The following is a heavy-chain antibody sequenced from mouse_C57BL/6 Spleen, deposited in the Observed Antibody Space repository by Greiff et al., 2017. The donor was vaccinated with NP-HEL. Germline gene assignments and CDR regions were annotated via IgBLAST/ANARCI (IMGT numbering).Heavy chain of an antibody. J-gene: IGHJ2*01. V-gene: IGHV1-82*01. CDR1: GYAFSSSW. CDR3: ARYNYYGSSLDY. CDR2: IYPGDGDT. D-gene: IGHD1-1*01. Sequence: QVQLQQSGPELVKPGASVKISCKASGYAFSSSWMNWVKQRPGKGLEWIGRIYPGDGDTNYNGKFKGTATLTADKSSSTAYMHLSSLTSEDAAVYFCARYNYYGSSLDYWGQGTTLTVSS.